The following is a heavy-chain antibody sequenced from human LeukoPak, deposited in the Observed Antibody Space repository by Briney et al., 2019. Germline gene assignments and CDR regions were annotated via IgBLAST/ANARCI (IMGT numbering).Heavy chain of an antibody. J-gene: IGHJ4*02. D-gene: IGHD3-10*01. CDR1: GFTFSSYA. CDR3: AKGGNYGSGNYYFDY. Sequence: TGGSLRLSCAASGFTFSSYAMSWLRQAPGKGLEWVSAISGSGGSTYYADSVKGRFTISRDNSKNTLYLQMNSLRAEDTAVYYCAKGGNYGSGNYYFDYWGQGTLVTVSS. V-gene: IGHV3-23*01. CDR2: ISGSGGST.